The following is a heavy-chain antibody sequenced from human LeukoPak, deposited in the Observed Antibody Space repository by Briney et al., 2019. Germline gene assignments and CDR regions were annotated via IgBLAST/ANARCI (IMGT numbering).Heavy chain of an antibody. CDR2: ISYDRSET. Sequence: GRSLRLSCAASGFTFGSYGMHWVRQAPGKGLEWVAFISYDRSETYYADSVKGRFSISRGNSKNTVYLQMNSLRTEDRAVYYCAREGGYYFDHWGQGTLVTVSS. V-gene: IGHV3-30*03. CDR3: AREGGYYFDH. D-gene: IGHD6-25*01. CDR1: GFTFGSYG. J-gene: IGHJ4*02.